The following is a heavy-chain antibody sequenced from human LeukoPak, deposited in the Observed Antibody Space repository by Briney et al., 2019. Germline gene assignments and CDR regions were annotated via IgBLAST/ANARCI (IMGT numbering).Heavy chain of an antibody. Sequence: GRSLRLSCAASGFTFSSYGMHWVRQAPGKGLEWVAVIWYDGSNKYYADSVKGRITISRDNSKNTLYLQMNSLRAEDTAVYYCAKSPYSSSWPLYYYYYMDVWGKGTTVTVSS. D-gene: IGHD6-13*01. V-gene: IGHV3-33*06. CDR2: IWYDGSNK. CDR1: GFTFSSYG. J-gene: IGHJ6*03. CDR3: AKSPYSSSWPLYYYYYMDV.